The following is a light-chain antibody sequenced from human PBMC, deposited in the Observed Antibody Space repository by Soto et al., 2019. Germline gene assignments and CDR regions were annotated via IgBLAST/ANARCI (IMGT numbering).Light chain of an antibody. Sequence: EIVMTQSPVTLSVSPGERATLSCRASQSVSSNLAWYQQKPGQAPRLLIFGASTRATGIPARFSGSGSGKEFTLTISSLQSEDFAVYYCQQYTNWPPLTFGGGTKVDIK. CDR1: QSVSSN. V-gene: IGKV3-15*01. CDR3: QQYTNWPPLT. CDR2: GAS. J-gene: IGKJ4*01.